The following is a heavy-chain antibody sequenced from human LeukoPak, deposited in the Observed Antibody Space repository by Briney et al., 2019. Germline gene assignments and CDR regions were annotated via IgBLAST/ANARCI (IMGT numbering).Heavy chain of an antibody. J-gene: IGHJ4*01. V-gene: IGHV1-69*05. Sequence: SVKVSCKASGGTFSSYAISWVRQAPGQGLEWMGRIIPIFGTANYAQKFQGRVTITTDESTSTAYMELSSLRSEDTAVYYCARDRSLYYDSSGYYVYWGQEPWSPSPQ. D-gene: IGHD3-22*01. CDR1: GGTFSSYA. CDR3: ARDRSLYYDSSGYYVY. CDR2: IIPIFGTA.